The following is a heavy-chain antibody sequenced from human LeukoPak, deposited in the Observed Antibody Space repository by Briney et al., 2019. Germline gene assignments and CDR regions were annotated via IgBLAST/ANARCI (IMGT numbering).Heavy chain of an antibody. CDR1: GCTFSSYA. CDR2: ISGSGGST. J-gene: IGHJ5*02. D-gene: IGHD3-22*01. V-gene: IGHV3-23*01. CDR3: ATNTYYYDSSGFGFDP. Sequence: GGSLRLSCAASGCTFSSYAMSWVRQAPGKGLEWVSAISGSGGSTYYADSVKGRFTISRDNSKNTLYLQMNSLRAEDTAVYYCATNTYYYDSSGFGFDPWGQGTLVTVSS.